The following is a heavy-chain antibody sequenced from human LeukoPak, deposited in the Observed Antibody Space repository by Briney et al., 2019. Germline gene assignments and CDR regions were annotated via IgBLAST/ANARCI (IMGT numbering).Heavy chain of an antibody. CDR1: GFTIRSYW. J-gene: IGHJ4*02. V-gene: IGHV3-7*01. D-gene: IGHD2-2*01. CDR2: IKQDGSEK. CDR3: ARLKLLWSNYFDY. Sequence: GGSLRLSCAASGFTIRSYWMSWVRQTPGKGLEWVANIKQDGSEKYYVDSVKGRFTISRDNAKNSLYLQMNSLRAEDTAVYYCARLKLLWSNYFDYWGQGTLVTVSS.